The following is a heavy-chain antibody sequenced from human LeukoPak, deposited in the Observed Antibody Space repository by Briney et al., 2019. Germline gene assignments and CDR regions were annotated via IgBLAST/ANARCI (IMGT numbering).Heavy chain of an antibody. V-gene: IGHV4-61*02. CDR2: IYTSGST. J-gene: IGHJ3*02. CDR3: ARERGRLVGATTEWYDAFDI. Sequence: TSETLSLTCTVSGGSISSGSYYWSWIRQPAGKGLEWIGRIYTSGSTNYNPSLKSRVTISVDTSKNQFSLKLSSVTAADTAVYYCARERGRLVGATTEWYDAFDIWGQGTMVTVSS. D-gene: IGHD1-26*01. CDR1: GGSISSGSYY.